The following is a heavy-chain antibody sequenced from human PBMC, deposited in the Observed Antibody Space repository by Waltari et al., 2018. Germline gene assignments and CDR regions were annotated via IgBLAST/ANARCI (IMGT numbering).Heavy chain of an antibody. V-gene: IGHV1-46*01. CDR2: INPSGGST. J-gene: IGHJ4*02. D-gene: IGHD1-26*01. CDR3: ARARLSGSYQGLFDY. Sequence: QVQLVHSGAEVKKPGASVKVSCKASGYTFTSYGISWVRQAPGQGLEWMGIINPSGGSTSYAQKFQGRVTMTRDTSTSTVYMELSSLRSEDTAVYYCARARLSGSYQGLFDYWGQGTLVTVSS. CDR1: GYTFTSYG.